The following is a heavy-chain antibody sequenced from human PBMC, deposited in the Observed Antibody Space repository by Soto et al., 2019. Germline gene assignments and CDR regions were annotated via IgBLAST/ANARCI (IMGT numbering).Heavy chain of an antibody. V-gene: IGHV1-69*06. D-gene: IGHD2-15*01. J-gene: IGHJ4*02. CDR2: TGSGTGPG. CDR1: GGTFSSNP. Sequence: QMQLVQSRAEVKKPGSSVKVSCKASGGTFSSNPISWVRQAPGQGLEWMGGTGSGTGPGNHAQKFQGRLTITVDKSTSTVYMELSSLSSEDTAVYYCARRDSGGFYRYFDSWGQGTLVTVSS. CDR3: ARRDSGGFYRYFDS.